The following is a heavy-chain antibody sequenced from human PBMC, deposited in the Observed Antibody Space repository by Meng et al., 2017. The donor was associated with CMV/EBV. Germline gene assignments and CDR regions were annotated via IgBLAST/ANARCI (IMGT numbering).Heavy chain of an antibody. D-gene: IGHD2-2*02. Sequence: SISSSRYYWGWIRQPPGKGLEWIGSIYYGGSTYYNPSLKSRVTISVDTSKNQFSLKLSSVTAADTAVYYCARDGCSSTSCYRVDWFDPWGQGTLVTVSS. V-gene: IGHV4-39*07. J-gene: IGHJ5*02. CDR3: ARDGCSSTSCYRVDWFDP. CDR1: SISSSRYY. CDR2: IYYGGST.